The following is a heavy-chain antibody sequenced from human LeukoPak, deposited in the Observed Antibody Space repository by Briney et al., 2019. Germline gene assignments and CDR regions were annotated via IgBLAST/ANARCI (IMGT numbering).Heavy chain of an antibody. CDR2: IDPSDSYT. J-gene: IGHJ6*02. Sequence: GESLKISCKGSGYSFTSYWISWVRQMPGKGLEWMGRIDPSDSYTNYSPSFQGHVTISADKSISTAYLQWSSLKASDTAMYYCARHLRPNYGSGSYYQTAIYYYYYGMDVWGQGTTVTVSS. D-gene: IGHD3-10*01. CDR3: ARHLRPNYGSGSYYQTAIYYYYYGMDV. V-gene: IGHV5-10-1*01. CDR1: GYSFTSYW.